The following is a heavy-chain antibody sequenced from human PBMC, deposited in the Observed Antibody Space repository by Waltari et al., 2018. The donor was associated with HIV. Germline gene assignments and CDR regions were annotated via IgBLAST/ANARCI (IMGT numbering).Heavy chain of an antibody. V-gene: IGHV3-73*01. D-gene: IGHD3-16*02. CDR3: TSLEGLRLGDSSLFGS. CDR2: IRNRVNNYAA. Sequence: QQVESRGGAAHPGWPLTISCAASGSTCSPPPPPRVLQSPGKGLEWVGRIRNRVNNYAATYSASASGRFIISRDDSNYKAFRQMTILTADDTALYYCTSLEGLRLGDSSLFGSWGQGTLVTVSS. CDR1: GSTCSPPP. J-gene: IGHJ5*02.